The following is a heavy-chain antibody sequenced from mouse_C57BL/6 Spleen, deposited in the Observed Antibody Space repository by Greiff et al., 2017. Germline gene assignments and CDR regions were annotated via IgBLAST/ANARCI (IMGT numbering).Heavy chain of an antibody. CDR2: IYPGDGYT. Sequence: QVQLQQSGPELVKPGASVKISCKASGYAFSSSWMNWVKQRPGKGLEWIGRIYPGDGYTNYNGKFKGKATLTADKSSSTAYMQLSSLTSEDSAVYFCARNDGYSYAMDYWGQGTSVTVSS. D-gene: IGHD2-3*01. CDR3: ARNDGYSYAMDY. J-gene: IGHJ4*01. CDR1: GYAFSSSW. V-gene: IGHV1-82*01.